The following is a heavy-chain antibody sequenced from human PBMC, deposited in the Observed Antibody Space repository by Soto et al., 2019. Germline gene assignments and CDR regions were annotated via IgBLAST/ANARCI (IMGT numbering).Heavy chain of an antibody. J-gene: IGHJ5*02. CDR2: INHSGST. CDR1: GGSFSGYY. D-gene: IGHD3-3*01. CDR3: ARGGLMYYDFWSGYYTGPGWFDP. V-gene: IGHV4-34*01. Sequence: SETLSLTCAVYGGSFSGYYWSWIRQPPGKGLEWIGEINHSGSTNYNPSLKSRVTISVDTSKNQFSLKLSSVTAADTAVYYCARGGLMYYDFWSGYYTGPGWFDPWGQGTLVTSPQ.